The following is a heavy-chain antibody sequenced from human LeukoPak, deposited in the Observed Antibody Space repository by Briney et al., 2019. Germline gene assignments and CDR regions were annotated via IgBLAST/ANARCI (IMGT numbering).Heavy chain of an antibody. V-gene: IGHV3-7*01. D-gene: IGHD1-26*01. CDR1: GFTFSTYW. Sequence: PGGSLRLSCAATGFTFSTYWMSWVRQAPGKGLEWVAHIKQDGSAKYYVDSVKGRFTISRDNAKNSLYLQMNSLRAEDTGVYYCAREGVVGATANHYDYWGQGALVTVSS. CDR2: IKQDGSAK. CDR3: AREGVVGATANHYDY. J-gene: IGHJ4*02.